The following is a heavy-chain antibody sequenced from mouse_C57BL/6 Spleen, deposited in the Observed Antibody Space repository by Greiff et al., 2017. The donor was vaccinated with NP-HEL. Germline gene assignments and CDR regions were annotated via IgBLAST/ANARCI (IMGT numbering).Heavy chain of an antibody. D-gene: IGHD1-1*01. CDR3: ARQGYGSSYKFDY. Sequence: VQLKESGGGLVKPGGSLKLSCAASGFTFSDYGMHWVRQAPEKGLEWVAYISSGSSTIYYADTVKGRFTISRDNAKNTLFLQMTSLRSEDTAVYYCARQGYGSSYKFDYWGQGTTLTVSS. CDR1: GFTFSDYG. CDR2: ISSGSSTI. J-gene: IGHJ2*01. V-gene: IGHV5-17*01.